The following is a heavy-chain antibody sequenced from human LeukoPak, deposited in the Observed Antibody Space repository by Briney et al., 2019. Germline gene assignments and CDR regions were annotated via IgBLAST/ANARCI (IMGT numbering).Heavy chain of an antibody. CDR3: ARDNRDWSGYYYPFDY. D-gene: IGHD3-3*01. CDR2: ISAYNGNT. J-gene: IGHJ4*02. V-gene: IGHV1-18*01. Sequence: ASVKVSCKASGGTFSSYAISWVRQAPGQGLEWMGWISAYNGNTNYAQKLQGRVTMTTDTSTSTAYMELRSLRSDDTAVYYCARDNRDWSGYYYPFDYWGQGTLVTVSS. CDR1: GGTFSSYA.